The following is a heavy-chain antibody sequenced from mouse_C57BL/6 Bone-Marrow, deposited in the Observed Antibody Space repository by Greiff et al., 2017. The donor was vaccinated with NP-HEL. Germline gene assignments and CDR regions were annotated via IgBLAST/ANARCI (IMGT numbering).Heavy chain of an antibody. CDR1: GFNIKDYY. Sequence: EVQLQQSGAELVRPGASVKLSCTASGFNIKDYYMHWVKQRPEQGLEWIGRIDPEDGDTEYAPKFQGKATMTADTSSNTAYLQLSSLTSEDTAVYYCTPFTTVGGYFDCRGKGTTLTVAS. V-gene: IGHV14-1*01. CDR3: TPFTTVGGYFDC. D-gene: IGHD1-1*01. CDR2: IDPEDGDT. J-gene: IGHJ2*01.